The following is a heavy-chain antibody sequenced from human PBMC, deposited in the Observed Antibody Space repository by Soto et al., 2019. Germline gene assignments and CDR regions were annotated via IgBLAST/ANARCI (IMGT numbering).Heavy chain of an antibody. D-gene: IGHD5-12*01. CDR2: IYPGDSDT. V-gene: IGHV5-51*01. CDR3: ARFKNSGMFPRNWFDP. J-gene: IGHJ5*02. Sequence: GESLKISCKGSGYSFTSYWIGWVRQMPGKGLEWMGIIYPGDSDTRYSPSFQGQVTISADKSISTAYLQWSSLKASDTAMYYCARFKNSGMFPRNWFDPWGQGTLVTVSS. CDR1: GYSFTSYW.